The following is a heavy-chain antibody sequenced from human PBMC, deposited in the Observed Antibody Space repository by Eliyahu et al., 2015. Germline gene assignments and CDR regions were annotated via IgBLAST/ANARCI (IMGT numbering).Heavy chain of an antibody. CDR3: AKDTKFDY. CDR1: GFTXIGY. J-gene: IGHJ4*02. V-gene: IGHV3-23*01. Sequence: EVHXLESGGGXVQPGGSLRLSCAASGFTXIGYXXXVRQAPGKGLEWVSSISGLSEDTYYADSVKGRFSISRDNSKNTLYLQMSSLRAEDTAVYYCAKDTKFDYWGQGILVTVSS. CDR2: ISGLSEDT. D-gene: IGHD3-3*01.